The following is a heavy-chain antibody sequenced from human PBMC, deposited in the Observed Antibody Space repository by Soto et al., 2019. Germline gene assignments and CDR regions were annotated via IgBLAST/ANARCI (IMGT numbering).Heavy chain of an antibody. D-gene: IGHD2-8*01. CDR2: IYYSGNT. V-gene: IGHV4-30-4*02. Sequence: PSETLSLTCTVSADSISSGDYYWSWIRQPPGKGLEWIGCIYYSGNTYYNPSLKSRFSISVDTSKNQFSLKLSSVTAADTAVYYCARDIMGTNYYYYGMDVWGQGTTVTVSS. CDR1: ADSISSGDYY. CDR3: ARDIMGTNYYYYGMDV. J-gene: IGHJ6*02.